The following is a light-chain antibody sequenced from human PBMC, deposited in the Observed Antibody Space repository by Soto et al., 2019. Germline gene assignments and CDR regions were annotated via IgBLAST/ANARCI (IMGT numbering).Light chain of an antibody. V-gene: IGLV2-14*03. Sequence: QSALTQPASVSGSPGQSITISCTGTSSDVGGYNYVSWYQHPPGKAPKLFIYDVSNRPSGVSYRFSGSKSGNTASLTISGLQPEDEADYYCSSYTTSNTRQIVFGTGTKLTVL. CDR3: SSYTTSNTRQIV. J-gene: IGLJ1*01. CDR1: SSDVGGYNY. CDR2: DVS.